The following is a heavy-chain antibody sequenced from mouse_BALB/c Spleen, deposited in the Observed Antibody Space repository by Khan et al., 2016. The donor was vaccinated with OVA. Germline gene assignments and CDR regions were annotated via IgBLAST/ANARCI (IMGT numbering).Heavy chain of an antibody. J-gene: IGHJ4*01. CDR1: GFNIKDYY. V-gene: IGHV14-4*02. Sequence: EVQLVESGAELVRSGASVKLSCTASGFNIKDYYMHWVKQRPEQGMEWIGWIDPENGDTEYAPKLQGKATMTADTSSNQAYLQFSTLTSEDTSVYYLVLQGGYYPMDYWGQGTSFNGSS. D-gene: IGHD2-14*01. CDR3: VLQGGYYPMDY. CDR2: IDPENGDT.